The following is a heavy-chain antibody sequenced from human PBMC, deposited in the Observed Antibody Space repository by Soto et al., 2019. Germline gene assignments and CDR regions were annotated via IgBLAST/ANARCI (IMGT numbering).Heavy chain of an antibody. J-gene: IGHJ6*02. D-gene: IGHD4-17*01. CDR1: GFTFSSYS. CDR2: ISTSSTYI. V-gene: IGHV3-21*01. Sequence: EVQLVESGGGPVKPGGSLRLSCAASGFTFSSYSMNWVRQAPGKGLEWVSSISTSSTYIYYADSLKGRFTISRDNAKNLLYLQMNSLKAEDTAVYFCARGYGDYGGDFYYGMAVWGQGTTVTVSS. CDR3: ARGYGDYGGDFYYGMAV.